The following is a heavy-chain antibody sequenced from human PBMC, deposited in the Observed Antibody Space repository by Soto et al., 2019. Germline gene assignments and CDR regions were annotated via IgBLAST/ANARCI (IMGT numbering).Heavy chain of an antibody. CDR2: MNPNSGNT. J-gene: IGHJ2*01. CDR3: SRAVRVSYAYLYFDI. V-gene: IGHV1-8*01. D-gene: IGHD3-10*01. Sequence: QVQRVQSGSEVKKPGASVKVSCKASGYTFKSYDINWVRQATGQGLEWMGWMNPNSGNTGYAQKFQGRVTMTRNTPISTAYMEVSILRSEDTAVYYCSRAVRVSYAYLYFDIWGRGTLVNVFS. CDR1: GYTFKSYD.